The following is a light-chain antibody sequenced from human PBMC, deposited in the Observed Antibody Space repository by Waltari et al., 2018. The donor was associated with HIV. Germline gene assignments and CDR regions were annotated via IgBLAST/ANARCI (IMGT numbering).Light chain of an antibody. CDR1: SSDVGGSNY. CDR2: DVS. CDR3: CSYAGSYTVV. Sequence: QSALTQPRPVSGSPGQSVTISCTGTSSDVGGSNYVPWYQQHPGKAPKLMIYDVSKRPSGVPDRFSGSKSGNTASLTISGLQAEDEADYYCCSYAGSYTVVFGGGTKLTVL. V-gene: IGLV2-11*01. J-gene: IGLJ2*01.